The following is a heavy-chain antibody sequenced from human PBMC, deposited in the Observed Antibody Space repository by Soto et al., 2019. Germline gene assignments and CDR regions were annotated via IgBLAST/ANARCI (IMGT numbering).Heavy chain of an antibody. V-gene: IGHV3-64*01. CDR1: GFTFSTHA. Sequence: EVQLVESGGGLVQPGGSLRLSCAASGFTFSTHAMHWVRQAPGKGLEHVSAISRSGDSTFHANSVEGRFTISRDNSKNTPYLQMGSLRAEDMAVYYCARLGSGLDYWGHGTLVTVSS. CDR3: ARLGSGLDY. J-gene: IGHJ4*01. CDR2: ISRSGDST. D-gene: IGHD3-3*01.